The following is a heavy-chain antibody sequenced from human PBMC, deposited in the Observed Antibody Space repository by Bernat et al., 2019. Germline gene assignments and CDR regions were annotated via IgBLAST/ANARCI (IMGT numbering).Heavy chain of an antibody. D-gene: IGHD6-19*01. CDR2: IGYDGSNK. V-gene: IGHV3-33*01. Sequence: QVQLVESGGGVVQPGRSLRLSCAASGFTFSSYSMHWVRQAPGKGLEWVAVIGYDGSNKYYADSVKGRFTISRDNSKNTLDLQMNSLRAEDTAVYYCARVEGSSGWSFDCWGQGTLVTVSS. CDR3: ARVEGSSGWSFDC. J-gene: IGHJ4*02. CDR1: GFTFSSYS.